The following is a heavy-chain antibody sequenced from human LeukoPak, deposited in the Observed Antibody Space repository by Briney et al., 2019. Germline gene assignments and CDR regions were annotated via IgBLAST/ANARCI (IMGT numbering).Heavy chain of an antibody. V-gene: IGHV3-74*01. D-gene: IGHD2-2*01. Sequence: PGGSLRLSCAASGFTFSGFWMHWVRQAPGKGLVWVSCISFDGSDATYADSVKGRFTISRDNAKNTLHLQMDSLTVEDTAVYYCARHYCSTTGCAPLDYWGQGTLVTVSS. CDR3: ARHYCSTTGCAPLDY. CDR1: GFTFSGFW. CDR2: ISFDGSDA. J-gene: IGHJ4*02.